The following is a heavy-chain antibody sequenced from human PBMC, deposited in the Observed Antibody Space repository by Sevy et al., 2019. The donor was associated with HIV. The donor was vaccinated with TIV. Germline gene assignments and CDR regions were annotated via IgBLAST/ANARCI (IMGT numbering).Heavy chain of an antibody. CDR2: IRSKAYGGTT. J-gene: IGHJ6*03. CDR3: TRGPRRSGYDPSYFYYMDV. V-gene: IGHV3-49*03. Sequence: GGSLRLSCTASGFTFGDYAMSWFRQAPGKGLEWVGFIRSKAYGGTTENAASVKGRFTISRDDSKSIAYLQMNSLKTEDTAAYYCTRGPRRSGYDPSYFYYMDVWCKGTTVTVSS. CDR1: GFTFGDYA. D-gene: IGHD3-3*01.